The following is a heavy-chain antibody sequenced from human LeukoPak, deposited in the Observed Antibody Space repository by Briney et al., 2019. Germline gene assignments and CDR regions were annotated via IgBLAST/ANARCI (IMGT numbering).Heavy chain of an antibody. V-gene: IGHV1-2*02. J-gene: IGHJ4*02. CDR3: ARVSSSWYSGTY. Sequence: ASVKVSCKASGYTFTGYYMHWVRQAPGQGLEWMGWINPNSGGTNYAQKFQGRVTMTRDTSISTAYMELSRLRSEDTAVYYCARVSSSWYSGTYWGQGTLVTVSS. CDR1: GYTFTGYY. CDR2: INPNSGGT. D-gene: IGHD6-13*01.